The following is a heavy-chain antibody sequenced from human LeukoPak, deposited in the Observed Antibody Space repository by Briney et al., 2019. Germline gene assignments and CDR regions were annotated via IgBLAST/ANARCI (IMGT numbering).Heavy chain of an antibody. Sequence: ASVRVSCKASGYTFTNYGITWVRQAPGQGLEWMGWISTHNVNSNYAQKFQGRVTMTTDASTSTAYMELRSLRSDDTAEYYCARDLFPSFYYDSRGPIGCWGQGALVTVSS. CDR2: ISTHNVNS. D-gene: IGHD3-22*01. CDR1: GYTFTNYG. CDR3: ARDLFPSFYYDSRGPIGC. J-gene: IGHJ4*02. V-gene: IGHV1-18*04.